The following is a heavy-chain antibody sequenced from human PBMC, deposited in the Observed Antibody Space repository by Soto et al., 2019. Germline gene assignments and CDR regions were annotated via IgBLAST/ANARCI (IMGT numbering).Heavy chain of an antibody. Sequence: PSETLSLTCTVSGGSISSYYWSWIRQPPGKGLEWIGYIYYSGSTNYNPSLKSRVTISVDTSKNQFSLKLSSVTAADTAVYYCARQAPGNPFDYWGQGTLVTVSS. D-gene: IGHD4-4*01. CDR3: ARQAPGNPFDY. V-gene: IGHV4-59*08. CDR2: IYYSGST. J-gene: IGHJ4*02. CDR1: GGSISSYY.